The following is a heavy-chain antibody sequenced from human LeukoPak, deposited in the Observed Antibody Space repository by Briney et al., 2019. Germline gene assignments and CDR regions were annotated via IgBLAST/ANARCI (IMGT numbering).Heavy chain of an antibody. CDR3: ARGGYYSPAEGDFDY. CDR2: TYCRSMAQWYH. CDR1: VDSVPSNSGA. V-gene: IGHV6-1*01. D-gene: IGHD3-3*01. Sequence: QTLTLICAISVDSVPSNSGAGKSIRQSPSRGVEWLERTYCRSMAQWYHDYALSMKSRITINPDTSKNQFYLQLNSVTPEDTAVYYCARGGYYSPAEGDFDYWGQGILVTVSS. J-gene: IGHJ4*02.